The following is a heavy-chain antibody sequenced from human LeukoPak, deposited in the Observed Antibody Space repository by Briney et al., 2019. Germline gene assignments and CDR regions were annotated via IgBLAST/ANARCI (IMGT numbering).Heavy chain of an antibody. V-gene: IGHV1-3*01. CDR3: ARDPFCSSRTCPGNWFDS. D-gene: IGHD2-2*01. Sequence: ASVKVSCKASGYTFTTYAIHWVRQAPGQRLEWMGWINAGNGNTKYSQKFQGRVTITRDTSASTAYMELSSLRSEDTAVYYCARDPFCSSRTCPGNWFDSWGQGTLVTVSS. J-gene: IGHJ5*01. CDR1: GYTFTTYA. CDR2: INAGNGNT.